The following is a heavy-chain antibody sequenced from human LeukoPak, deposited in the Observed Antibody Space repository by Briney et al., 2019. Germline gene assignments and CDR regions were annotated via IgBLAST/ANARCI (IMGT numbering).Heavy chain of an antibody. D-gene: IGHD3-22*01. V-gene: IGHV1-18*01. CDR1: GYTFTTYG. J-gene: IGHJ5*02. Sequence: GASVKVSCKASGYTFTTYGISWVRQAPGQGLEWMGWINPYNGDTNYAQKLQGRVTMTTDTSTSTAYMELRSLRSDDTAVYYCAREPKSNYYDSSGYYEPWGQGTLVTVSS. CDR3: AREPKSNYYDSSGYYEP. CDR2: INPYNGDT.